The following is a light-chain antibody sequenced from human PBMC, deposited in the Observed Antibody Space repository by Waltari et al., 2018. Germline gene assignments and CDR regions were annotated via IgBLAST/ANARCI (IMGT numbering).Light chain of an antibody. CDR2: GAS. J-gene: IGKJ1*01. V-gene: IGKV3-15*01. Sequence: EIVMTQSTATLSVSPGERATLSCRARQSVSSNLAWYQQKPGQSPRLLIYGASTRATGIPARFSGSGSGTEFTLTISSLQSEDFAVYYCQQYNNWPPWTFGQGTKVEIK. CDR3: QQYNNWPPWT. CDR1: QSVSSN.